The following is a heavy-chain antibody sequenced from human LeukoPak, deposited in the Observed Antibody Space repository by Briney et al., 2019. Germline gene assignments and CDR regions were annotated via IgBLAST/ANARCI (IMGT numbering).Heavy chain of an antibody. V-gene: IGHV3-30*18. CDR3: AKVAGTPFDY. J-gene: IGHJ4*02. Sequence: PGRSLRLSCAASGFTFSSYGMHWVRQAPGKGLEWVAVISYDGSNKYYADSVKGRFTISRDNSKNTLYLQMNSLRAEDTAVYYRAKVAGTPFDYWGQGTLVTVSS. D-gene: IGHD6-19*01. CDR2: ISYDGSNK. CDR1: GFTFSSYG.